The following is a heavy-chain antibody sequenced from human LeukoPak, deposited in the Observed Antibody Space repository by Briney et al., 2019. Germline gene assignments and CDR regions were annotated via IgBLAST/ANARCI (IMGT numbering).Heavy chain of an antibody. V-gene: IGHV3-74*01. CDR3: ARGHYSSGWSSFDY. CDR1: GFTFSTYW. J-gene: IGHJ4*02. CDR2: INSDGSST. D-gene: IGHD6-19*01. Sequence: GGSLRLSCAASGFTFSTYWMHWVRQAPGKGLVWVSRINSDGSSTTYADSVKGRFTISRDNAKNTVYLQMNSLRAEDTAVYYCARGHYSSGWSSFDYWGQGTLVTVSS.